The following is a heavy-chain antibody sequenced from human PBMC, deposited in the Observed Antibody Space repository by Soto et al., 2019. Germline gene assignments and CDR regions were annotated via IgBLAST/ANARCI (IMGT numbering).Heavy chain of an antibody. CDR3: ARPAATVIYYSGMDV. V-gene: IGHV3-30-3*01. CDR2: ISFDGSNE. D-gene: IGHD4-17*01. Sequence: PGGSLRLSCAASGFTFNKYAMHWVRQAPGKGLEWVAIISFDGSNEHYADSVQGRFTISIDNSENTLYLQMNSVRADDTAVYYCARPAATVIYYSGMDVWGQGTTVTVSS. CDR1: GFTFNKYA. J-gene: IGHJ6*02.